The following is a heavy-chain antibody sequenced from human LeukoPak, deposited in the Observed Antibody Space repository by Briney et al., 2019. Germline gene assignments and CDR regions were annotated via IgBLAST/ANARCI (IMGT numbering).Heavy chain of an antibody. CDR1: GFTFSSYG. CDR2: ISYDGSNK. CDR3: ARGLAYNYDSSAYFLDY. V-gene: IGHV3-30*03. D-gene: IGHD3-22*01. J-gene: IGHJ4*02. Sequence: GGSLRLSCAASGFTFSSYGMHWVRQAPGKGLEWVAVISYDGSNKYYADSVKGRFTISRDNSKNTLFLQMNSLRAEDTAVYYCARGLAYNYDSSAYFLDYWGQGTLVTVSS.